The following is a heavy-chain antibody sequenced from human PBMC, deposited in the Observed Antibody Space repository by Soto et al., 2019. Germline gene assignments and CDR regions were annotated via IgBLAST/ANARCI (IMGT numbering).Heavy chain of an antibody. D-gene: IGHD3-16*01. CDR3: ERASRPYVDYSGLDV. J-gene: IGHJ6*01. CDR2: ISRDSRTV. Sequence: EVQLVESGGRLVQPGGSLRLSCAASGFTFNTYSMNWVRQAPGKGLEWIAYISRDSRTVYYEDSVRGRFTISRDNDKESLLLELTSLSDADTAVHYCERASRPYVDYSGLDVWRQGTTVIVSS. V-gene: IGHV3-48*02. CDR1: GFTFNTYS.